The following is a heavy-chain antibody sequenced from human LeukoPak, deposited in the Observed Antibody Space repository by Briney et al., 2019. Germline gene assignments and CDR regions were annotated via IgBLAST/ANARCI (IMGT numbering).Heavy chain of an antibody. CDR3: ARHKILAGLLDY. J-gene: IGHJ4*02. V-gene: IGHV4-39*01. Sequence: HPSETLSLTCTVSGGSISSSSYYWGWIRQPPGKGLEWIGSIYYSGSTYYNPSLKSRVTISVDTSKNQFSLKLSSVTAADTAVYYCARHKILAGLLDYWGQGTLVTVSS. D-gene: IGHD4-11*01. CDR2: IYYSGST. CDR1: GGSISSSSYY.